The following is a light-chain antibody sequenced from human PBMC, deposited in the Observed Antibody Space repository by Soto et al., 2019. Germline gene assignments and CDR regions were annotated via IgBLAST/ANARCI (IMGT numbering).Light chain of an antibody. V-gene: IGLV2-14*01. CDR1: SSDVGGYNY. CDR3: SSYRGSNTWV. Sequence: QSALTQPASVSGSPGQSITISCTGTSSDVGGYNYVSWYQQHPGKAPKLMIYEVSNRPSGVSNRFSGSKSGNTASLTISGLQAEDEADHYCSSYRGSNTWVFGGGTKLTVL. J-gene: IGLJ3*02. CDR2: EVS.